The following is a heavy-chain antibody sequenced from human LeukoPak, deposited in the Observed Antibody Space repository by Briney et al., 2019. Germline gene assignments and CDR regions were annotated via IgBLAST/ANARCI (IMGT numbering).Heavy chain of an antibody. J-gene: IGHJ4*02. CDR3: ARVPYSTGAFDY. V-gene: IGHV3-48*02. Sequence: GGSLRLSCAASGFTFSSYSMNWVRRAPGKGLEWISYISSSSSTIYYTDSVKGRFTISRDNAKNSLYLQMNSLRDEDTAVYYCARVPYSTGAFDYWGQGTLVTVSS. CDR1: GFTFSSYS. D-gene: IGHD6-19*01. CDR2: ISSSSSTI.